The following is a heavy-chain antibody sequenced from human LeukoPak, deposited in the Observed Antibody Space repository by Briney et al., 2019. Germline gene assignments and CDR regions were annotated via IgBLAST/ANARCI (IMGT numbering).Heavy chain of an antibody. Sequence: SETLSLTCTVSGGSISSGGYCWSWIRQPPGEGLEWIGYIYYSGSTYYHPSLKSRVTISLDTSKNQFSLKLSSVAAADTAVYYCARQSRSRAYYYGTDVWGQGTTVTVSS. CDR2: IYYSGST. J-gene: IGHJ6*02. CDR3: ARQSRSRAYYYGTDV. V-gene: IGHV4-30-4*01. CDR1: GGSISSGGYC.